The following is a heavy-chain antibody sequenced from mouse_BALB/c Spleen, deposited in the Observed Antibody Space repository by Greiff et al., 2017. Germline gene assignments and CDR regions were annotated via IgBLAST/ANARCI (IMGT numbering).Heavy chain of an antibody. D-gene: IGHD2-1*01. J-gene: IGHJ2*01. CDR2: ISSGGST. CDR3: AREGNGNYLLYYFDY. CDR1: GFTFSSYA. Sequence: DVMLVESGGGLVKPGGSLKLSCAASGFTFSSYAMSWVRQTPEKRLEWVASISSGGSTYYPDSVKGRFTISRDNARNILYLQMSSLRSEDTAMYYCAREGNGNYLLYYFDYWGQGTTLTVSS. V-gene: IGHV5-6-5*01.